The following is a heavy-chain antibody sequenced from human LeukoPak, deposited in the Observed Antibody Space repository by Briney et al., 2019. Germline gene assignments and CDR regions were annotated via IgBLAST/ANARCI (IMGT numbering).Heavy chain of an antibody. Sequence: GGSLRLSCTAAGFTFNNYAMSWVRQAPGMGLERVANIKADGSGKYYVDSVRGRFSISRDNAKNSLYLELNNLRAEDTGVYFCARDRGWQQFDYWGQGTLVTVSS. CDR2: IKADGSGK. CDR1: GFTFNNYA. V-gene: IGHV3-7*01. D-gene: IGHD5-24*01. J-gene: IGHJ4*01. CDR3: ARDRGWQQFDY.